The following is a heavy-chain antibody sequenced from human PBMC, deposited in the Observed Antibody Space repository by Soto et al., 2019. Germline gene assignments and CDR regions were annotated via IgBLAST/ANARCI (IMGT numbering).Heavy chain of an antibody. V-gene: IGHV3-30*04. Sequence: GGSLRLSCAASGFSFSHYAMHWVRQPPGKGLEWVALISYDGENQYFTDSVRGRFTISRDNAKNSLYLQMNSLRAEDTAVYYCAIRRDYYGSGSFGNWGQGTLVTVSS. CDR2: ISYDGENQ. D-gene: IGHD3-10*01. J-gene: IGHJ4*02. CDR1: GFSFSHYA. CDR3: AIRRDYYGSGSFGN.